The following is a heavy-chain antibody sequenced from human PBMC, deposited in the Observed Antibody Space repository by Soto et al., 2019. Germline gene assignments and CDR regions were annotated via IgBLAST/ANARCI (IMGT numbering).Heavy chain of an antibody. D-gene: IGHD1-26*01. J-gene: IGHJ6*02. V-gene: IGHV1-69*13. CDR2: IIPIFGTA. CDR1: GGTFSSYA. Sequence: GASVKVSCKASGGTFSSYAISWVRQAPGQGLEWMGGIIPIFGTANYAQKFQGRVTITADESTSTAYMELSSLRSEDTAVYYCARETAVGGTHYYYGMDVWGQGTTVTVSS. CDR3: ARETAVGGTHYYYGMDV.